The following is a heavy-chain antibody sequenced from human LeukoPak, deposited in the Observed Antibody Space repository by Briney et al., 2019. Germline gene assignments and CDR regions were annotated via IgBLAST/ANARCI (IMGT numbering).Heavy chain of an antibody. J-gene: IGHJ4*02. D-gene: IGHD6-19*01. CDR1: GFTFSSYA. CDR2: ISYDGSNK. Sequence: PGGSLRLSCAASGFTFSSYAMHWVRQAPGKGLEWVAVISYDGSNKYYADSVKGRFTISRDNSKNTLYLQMNSLRAEDTAVCYCARASQTYSSGWYGDYFDYWGQGTLVTVSS. CDR3: ARASQTYSSGWYGDYFDY. V-gene: IGHV3-30*04.